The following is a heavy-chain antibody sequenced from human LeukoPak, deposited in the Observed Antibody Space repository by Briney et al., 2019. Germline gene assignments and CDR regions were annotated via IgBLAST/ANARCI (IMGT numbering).Heavy chain of an antibody. J-gene: IGHJ4*02. CDR1: GGSISSYY. CDR3: ASQLAYGDYPLDH. Sequence: PSETLSLTCTVSGGSISSYYWSWIRQPPGKGLEWIGYIYYSGSTNYNPSLKSRVTISVDTSKNQFSLKLSSVTAADTAVYYCASQLAYGDYPLDHWGQGTLATVSS. V-gene: IGHV4-59*08. CDR2: IYYSGST. D-gene: IGHD4-17*01.